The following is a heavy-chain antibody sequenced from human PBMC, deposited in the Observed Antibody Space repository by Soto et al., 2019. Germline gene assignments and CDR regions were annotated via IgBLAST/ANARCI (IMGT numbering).Heavy chain of an antibody. D-gene: IGHD1-26*01. CDR2: IYYSGST. J-gene: IGHJ4*02. CDR3: ARRYGGNFDY. Sequence: ETLSLTCTVSGGSISSYYWSWIRQPPGKGLEWIGYIYYSGSTNYNPSLKSRVTISVDTSKNQFSLKLSSVTAADTAVYYCARRYGGNFDYWGRGTLVTVSS. CDR1: GGSISSYY. V-gene: IGHV4-59*01.